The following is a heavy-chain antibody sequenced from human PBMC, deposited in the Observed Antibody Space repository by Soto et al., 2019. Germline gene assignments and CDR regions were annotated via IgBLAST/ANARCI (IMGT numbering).Heavy chain of an antibody. J-gene: IGHJ3*02. CDR3: ASSTRLGYCSSTSCYTGNKVDAFDI. Sequence: QVQLQESGPGLVKPSQTLSLTCTVSGGSISSGGYYWSWIRQHPGKGLEWIGYIYYSGSTYYNPSLQSRVTISVDTSKNQFSLKLSSVTAADTAVYYCASSTRLGYCSSTSCYTGNKVDAFDIWGQGTMVTVSS. D-gene: IGHD2-2*02. CDR2: IYYSGST. CDR1: GGSISSGGYY. V-gene: IGHV4-31*03.